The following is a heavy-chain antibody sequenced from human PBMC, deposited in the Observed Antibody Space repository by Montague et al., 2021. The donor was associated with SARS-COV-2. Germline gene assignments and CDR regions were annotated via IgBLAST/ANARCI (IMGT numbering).Heavy chain of an antibody. Sequence: SETLSLTCSVSGFSISSGYYWGWIRQTPGKGLEWIGSRYQNGATYYSPSLERPVTILLDTSKNQFSLSLTSATAADTAVYYCARSGVGIFDFSYFDSWGQGSLVIVSS. CDR1: GFSISSGYY. CDR3: ARSGVGIFDFSYFDS. V-gene: IGHV4-38-2*02. D-gene: IGHD3-3*01. J-gene: IGHJ4*02. CDR2: RYQNGAT.